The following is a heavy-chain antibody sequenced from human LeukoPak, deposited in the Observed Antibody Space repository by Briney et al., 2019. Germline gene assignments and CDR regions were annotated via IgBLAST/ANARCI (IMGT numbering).Heavy chain of an antibody. CDR3: ATDDSSGYYSGP. V-gene: IGHV1-2*06. D-gene: IGHD3-22*01. Sequence: GASVKVSCKASGYTFTAYYMAWVRQAPGQGLEWMGRINPNSGGTNYAQKFQGRVTMTRDTSIGTAYMELSRLRSDDTAVYYCATDDSSGYYSGPWGQGTLVTVSS. CDR1: GYTFTAYY. CDR2: INPNSGGT. J-gene: IGHJ5*02.